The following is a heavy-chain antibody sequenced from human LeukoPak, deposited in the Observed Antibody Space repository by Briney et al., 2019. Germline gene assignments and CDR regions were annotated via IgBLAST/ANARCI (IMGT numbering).Heavy chain of an antibody. D-gene: IGHD2-2*01. J-gene: IGHJ5*02. CDR1: GGSISSYY. V-gene: IGHV4-59*01. CDR2: IYYSGST. CDR3: ARARRDQPYVGWFDP. Sequence: SETLSLTCTVSGGSISSYYWSWIRQPPGKGLEWIGYIYYSGSTNYNPSLKSRVTISVDTSKNQFSLELSSVTAADTAVYYCARARRDQPYVGWFDPWGQGTLVTVSS.